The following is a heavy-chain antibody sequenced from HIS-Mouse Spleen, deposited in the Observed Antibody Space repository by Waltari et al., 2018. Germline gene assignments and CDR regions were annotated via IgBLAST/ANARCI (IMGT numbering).Heavy chain of an antibody. D-gene: IGHD6-25*01. Sequence: QVQLQESGPGLVKPSETLSLTCTVSGGPISSYYWSWIRQPAGKGLEWIGRIYTSGSTNYNPSLKSRVTMSVDTSKNQFSLKLSSVTAADTAVYYCARETYAQRDFLWYFDLWGRGTLVTVSS. CDR2: IYTSGST. J-gene: IGHJ2*01. CDR1: GGPISSYY. CDR3: ARETYAQRDFLWYFDL. V-gene: IGHV4-4*07.